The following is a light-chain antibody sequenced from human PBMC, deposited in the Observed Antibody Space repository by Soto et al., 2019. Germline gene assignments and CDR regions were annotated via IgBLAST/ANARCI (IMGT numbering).Light chain of an antibody. CDR3: SSYTGSGTYV. J-gene: IGLJ1*01. Sequence: QSVLTQPASVSGSPGQSITISCTGTSNDVGGYNYVSWYQQHPGKAPKLMIYDVSNRPSGVSNRFSGSKSANTASLTISGLQTEDESDYYCSSYTGSGTYVFGTGTKLTVL. CDR1: SNDVGGYNY. V-gene: IGLV2-14*03. CDR2: DVS.